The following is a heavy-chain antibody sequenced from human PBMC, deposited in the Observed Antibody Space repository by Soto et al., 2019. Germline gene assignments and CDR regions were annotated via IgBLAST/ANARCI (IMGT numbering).Heavy chain of an antibody. CDR2: ISGGGETT. V-gene: IGHV3-23*01. J-gene: IGHJ4*02. CDR1: GFTFSSYA. D-gene: IGHD3-10*01. CDR3: ALNSGSGSYYFDN. Sequence: EVQLLESGGGLVQPGGSLRLSCAASGFTFSSYAMWWVRQAPGKGLECVSAISGGGETTYYADSVKGQFTISRDNSENTLYLPMYSLRAEDTAVYYCALNSGSGSYYFDNWGQGTLVTVSA.